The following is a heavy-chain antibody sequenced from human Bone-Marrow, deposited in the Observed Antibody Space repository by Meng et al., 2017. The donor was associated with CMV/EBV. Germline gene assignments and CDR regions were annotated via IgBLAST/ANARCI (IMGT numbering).Heavy chain of an antibody. J-gene: IGHJ4*02. CDR3: ARHFDSGSSW. D-gene: IGHD6-6*01. CDR1: GFTVGTYD. CDR2: INFRGDI. Sequence: GEFLKISCAVAGFTVGTYDMDWVRQAPGKGLEWVSSINFRGDISYADSVKGRITISRDSAKNSLYLQMNSLRAEDTAVYFGARHFDSGSSWWGQGTLVTVSS. V-gene: IGHV3-21*06.